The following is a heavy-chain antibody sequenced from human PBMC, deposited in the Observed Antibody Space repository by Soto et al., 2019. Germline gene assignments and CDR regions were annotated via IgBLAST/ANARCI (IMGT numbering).Heavy chain of an antibody. CDR3: ANEGVVVAATHWFDP. Sequence: SVKVSCKASGGTFSSYAISWVRQAPGQGLEWMGGIIPIFGTANYAQKFQGRVTITADESTSTAYMELSSLRSEDTAVYYCANEGVVVAATHWFDPWGQGTLVTVSS. J-gene: IGHJ5*02. D-gene: IGHD2-15*01. CDR2: IIPIFGTA. V-gene: IGHV1-69*13. CDR1: GGTFSSYA.